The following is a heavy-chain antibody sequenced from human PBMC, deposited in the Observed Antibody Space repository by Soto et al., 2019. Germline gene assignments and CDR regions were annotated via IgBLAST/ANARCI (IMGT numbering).Heavy chain of an antibody. CDR3: ARHYYYCGMDV. CDR2: IYYSGST. J-gene: IGHJ6*02. V-gene: IGHV4-59*08. CDR1: GGSISSYY. Sequence: QVQLQESGPGLVKPSETLSLTCTVSGGSISSYYWSWIRQPPGKGLEWIGYIYYSGSTNYNPSLKSLVTISVDTSKNQFSLKLSSVTAADTAVYYCARHYYYCGMDVWGQGTTVTVSS.